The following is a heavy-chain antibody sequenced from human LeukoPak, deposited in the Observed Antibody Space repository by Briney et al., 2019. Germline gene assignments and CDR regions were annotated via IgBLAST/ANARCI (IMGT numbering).Heavy chain of an antibody. J-gene: IGHJ4*02. CDR1: GGSISSGSYY. V-gene: IGHV4-61*02. Sequence: SQTLSLTCTVSGGSISSGSYYWSWIRQPAGKGLEWIGRIYTSGSTNYNPSLKSRVTISVDTSKNQFSLKLSSVTAADTAVYYCARDEWELPLGYWGQGTLVTVSS. CDR3: ARDEWELPLGY. D-gene: IGHD1-26*01. CDR2: IYTSGST.